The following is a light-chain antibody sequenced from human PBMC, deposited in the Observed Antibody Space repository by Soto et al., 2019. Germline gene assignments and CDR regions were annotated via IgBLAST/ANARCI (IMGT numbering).Light chain of an antibody. CDR1: SSDVGGYNY. CDR3: SSYTSSSTLV. V-gene: IGLV2-14*01. CDR2: EVS. J-gene: IGLJ2*01. Sequence: QSALTQPASVSGSPGQSITIYCTGTSSDVGGYNYVSWYQQHPGKAPKLMIYEVSNRPSGVSNRFSGSKSGNRASLTISGLQAEDEADYYCSSYTSSSTLVFGEGTKLTVL.